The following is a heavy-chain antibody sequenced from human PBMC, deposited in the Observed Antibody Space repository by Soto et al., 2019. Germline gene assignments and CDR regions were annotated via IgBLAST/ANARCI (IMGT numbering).Heavy chain of an antibody. J-gene: IGHJ4*02. CDR2: INHSGST. V-gene: IGHV4-34*01. CDR3: ARGGHQLIRVYYYGSGSYSV. D-gene: IGHD3-10*01. CDR1: GGSFSGYY. Sequence: TSETLSLTCAVYGGSFSGYYWSWIRQPPGKGLEWIGEINHSGSTNYNPSLKSRVTISVDTSKNQFSLKLSSVTAADTAVYYCARGGHQLIRVYYYGSGSYSVWGQGTLVTVSS.